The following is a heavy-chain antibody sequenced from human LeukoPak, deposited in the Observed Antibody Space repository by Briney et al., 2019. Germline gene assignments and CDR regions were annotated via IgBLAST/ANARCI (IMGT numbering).Heavy chain of an antibody. CDR3: ARVLSQPAYYFDY. Sequence: SVKVSCKASGGTFSSYAISWVRQAPGQGLEWMGGIIPIFGTANYAQKFQDRVTITADESTSTAYMELSSLRSEDTAVYYCARVLSQPAYYFDYWGQGTLVTVSS. J-gene: IGHJ4*02. D-gene: IGHD2-2*01. CDR2: IIPIFGTA. V-gene: IGHV1-69*13. CDR1: GGTFSSYA.